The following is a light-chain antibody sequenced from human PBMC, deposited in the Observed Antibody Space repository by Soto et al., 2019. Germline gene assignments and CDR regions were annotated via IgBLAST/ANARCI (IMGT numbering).Light chain of an antibody. CDR3: QHYNSYSEA. CDR1: QTISSW. Sequence: DIQMTRSPSTLPGSVGHRVTITCRASQTISSWLAWYKQKPGKAPKILIYKASTLKSGVPSRFRGSGSGTEFTLTISSLKPDDFETYYCQHYNSYSEAFGQGTKVDIK. V-gene: IGKV1-5*03. J-gene: IGKJ1*01. CDR2: KAS.